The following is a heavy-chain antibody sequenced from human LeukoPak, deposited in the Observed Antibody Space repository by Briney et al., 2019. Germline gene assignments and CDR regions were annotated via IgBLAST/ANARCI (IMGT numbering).Heavy chain of an antibody. V-gene: IGHV4-59*01. CDR2: ISYSGNT. J-gene: IGHJ4*02. CDR3: ARGNSSSWYYPFDY. Sequence: SETLFLTCTVSGGSISSYYWNWIRQPPGKGLEWIGYISYSGNTNSNPSLKSRVTISIHTSKNQFSLRVASVTAADTAVYYCARGNSSSWYYPFDYWGQGTLVTVSS. D-gene: IGHD6-13*01. CDR1: GGSISSYY.